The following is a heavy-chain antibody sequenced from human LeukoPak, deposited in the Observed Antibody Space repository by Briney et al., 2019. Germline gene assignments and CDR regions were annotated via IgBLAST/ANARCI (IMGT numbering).Heavy chain of an antibody. CDR2: INPSGGST. CDR1: GYTFTGYY. Sequence: GSVKVSCKAPGYTFTGYYMHWVRQAPGQGLEWMGIINPSGGSTSYAQKFQGRVTMTRDTSTSTVYMELSSLRSEDTAVYYCARDRVSMITFGGVIVMGSFDYWGQGTLVTVSS. D-gene: IGHD3-16*02. V-gene: IGHV1-46*01. CDR3: ARDRVSMITFGGVIVMGSFDY. J-gene: IGHJ4*02.